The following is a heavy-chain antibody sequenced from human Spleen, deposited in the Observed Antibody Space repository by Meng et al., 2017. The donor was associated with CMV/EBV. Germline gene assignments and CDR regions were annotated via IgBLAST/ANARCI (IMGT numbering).Heavy chain of an antibody. Sequence: QLQLQGSGPGLVKPSETRSLTCTVSGGSISSDYWGWIRQPAGKGLEWIGRIYPSGSTNYNPSLKSRVTMSVDTSKNQFSLKLSSVTAADTAVYYCARWGYSGYDLEDYWGQGTLVTVSS. CDR3: ARWGYSGYDLEDY. J-gene: IGHJ4*02. CDR2: IYPSGST. V-gene: IGHV4-4*07. D-gene: IGHD5-12*01. CDR1: GGSISSDY.